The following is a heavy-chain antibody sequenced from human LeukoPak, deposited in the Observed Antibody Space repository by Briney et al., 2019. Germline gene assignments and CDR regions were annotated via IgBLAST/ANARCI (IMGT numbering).Heavy chain of an antibody. J-gene: IGHJ4*02. CDR3: ARIGGSSDFFDY. CDR2: IYYNGST. Sequence: SETLSLTCTVSGGSISSYYWSWIRQPPGKGLEWIGYIYYNGSTNYNPSLKSRVTISVDTSKNQVSLKLSSVTAADTAVYYCARIGGSSDFFDYWGQGTLVTVSS. D-gene: IGHD1-26*01. V-gene: IGHV4-59*01. CDR1: GGSISSYY.